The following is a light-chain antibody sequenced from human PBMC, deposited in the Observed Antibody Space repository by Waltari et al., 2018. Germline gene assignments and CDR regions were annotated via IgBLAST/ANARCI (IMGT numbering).Light chain of an antibody. J-gene: IGLJ3*02. CDR1: SGHSSNV. Sequence: QLVLTQSPSASASLGASVKLTCTLSSGHSSNVIAWHQQQPKKGPRYLMKVNSDGSHSKGDETHVRFSGSSSWAESYLPISCVQSEDEADYYCQTGGHCTWVFGRGTKLTVL. CDR3: QTGGHCTWV. V-gene: IGLV4-69*01. CDR2: VNSDGSH.